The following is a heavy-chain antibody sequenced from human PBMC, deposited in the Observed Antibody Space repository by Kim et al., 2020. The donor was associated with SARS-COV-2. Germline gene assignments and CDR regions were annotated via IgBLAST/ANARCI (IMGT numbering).Heavy chain of an antibody. CDR1: GYTFTSYY. Sequence: ASVKVSCKASGYTFTSYYMHWVRQAPGQGLEWMGIINPSGGSTSYAQKFQGRVTMTRDTSTSTVYMELSSLRSEDTAVYYCARDPGAYPNTMIVVAGDAFDIWGQGTMVTVSS. CDR3: ARDPGAYPNTMIVVAGDAFDI. D-gene: IGHD3-22*01. J-gene: IGHJ3*02. V-gene: IGHV1-46*01. CDR2: INPSGGST.